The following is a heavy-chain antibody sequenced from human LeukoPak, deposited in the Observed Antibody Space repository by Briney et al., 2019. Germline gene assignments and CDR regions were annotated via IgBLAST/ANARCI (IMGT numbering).Heavy chain of an antibody. Sequence: ASVKVSCKVSGYTLTELSMHWVRQAPGKGLEWMGGFDPEDGETIYAQKFQGRVTMTEDTSTDTAYMELSSLRSEDTAVYYCATVLLNYYVLDCWGQGTLVTVSS. CDR1: GYTLTELS. D-gene: IGHD3-10*02. V-gene: IGHV1-24*01. J-gene: IGHJ4*02. CDR3: ATVLLNYYVLDC. CDR2: FDPEDGET.